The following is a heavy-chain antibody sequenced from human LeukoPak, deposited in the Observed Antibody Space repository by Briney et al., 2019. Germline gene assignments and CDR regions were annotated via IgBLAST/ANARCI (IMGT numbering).Heavy chain of an antibody. Sequence: SETLSLTCTISGGSISSYYWSWIRQPPGKGLEWIGYIYYSGSTNYNPSLKSRVTISVDTSKNQFSLRLGSVTAADTAVYYCARVGGGYSYYYMDVWGKGTTVTVSS. CDR1: GGSISSYY. J-gene: IGHJ6*03. CDR3: ARVGGGYSYYYMDV. V-gene: IGHV4-59*01. D-gene: IGHD3-10*01. CDR2: IYYSGST.